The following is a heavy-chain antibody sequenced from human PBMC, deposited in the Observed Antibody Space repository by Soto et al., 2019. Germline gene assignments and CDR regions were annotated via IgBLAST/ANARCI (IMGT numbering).Heavy chain of an antibody. CDR2: ISGSGGNT. Sequence: GGSLRLSCAASGFTFTNYVMSWVRQAPGKGLEWVSLISGSGGNTYYADSVKGRFTISRDNSKNTLYLHMNSLRAEDTAVYYCAKDGAGPFDIWGQGTTVTVSS. CDR1: GFTFTNYV. CDR3: AKDGAGPFDI. D-gene: IGHD1-26*01. J-gene: IGHJ3*02. V-gene: IGHV3-23*01.